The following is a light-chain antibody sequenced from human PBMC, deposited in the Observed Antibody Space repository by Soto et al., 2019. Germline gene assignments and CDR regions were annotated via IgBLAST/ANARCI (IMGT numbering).Light chain of an antibody. J-gene: IGKJ1*01. CDR1: QSIDTW. Sequence: DIQMTQSPSTLSASVGDRVTITCRASQSIDTWLAWYQQKPGEVPKVLIYKVSNLQRGVPSRFSGSGSGTEFPLTISGLQPHDFATYYCQHYKFFPWTFGQGTRLEIK. V-gene: IGKV1-5*03. CDR3: QHYKFFPWT. CDR2: KVS.